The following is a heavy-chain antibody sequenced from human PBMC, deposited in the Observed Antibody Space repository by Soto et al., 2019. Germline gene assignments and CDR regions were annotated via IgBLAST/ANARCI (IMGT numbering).Heavy chain of an antibody. CDR2: MYYSGST. J-gene: IGHJ4*02. CDR1: GGSIRSGDNY. D-gene: IGHD2-15*01. V-gene: IGHV4-30-4*02. CDR3: ARDGGVRYCSGGSCYYFDY. Sequence: SETLSLTCTVSGGSIRSGDNYWSWIRQPPGKGLEWVGYMYYSGSTYYNPSLKSRVTISVDTSKNQFSLKLSSVPAADTAVYYCARDGGVRYCSGGSCYYFDYWGQRTLVTVSS.